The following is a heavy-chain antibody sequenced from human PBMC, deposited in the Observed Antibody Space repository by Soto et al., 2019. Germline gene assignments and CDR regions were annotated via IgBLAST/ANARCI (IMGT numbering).Heavy chain of an antibody. CDR3: AKERTAIFGVVIIPYYYGMDV. CDR2: ISGSGGST. V-gene: IGHV3-23*01. D-gene: IGHD3-3*01. CDR1: GFTFGSYA. Sequence: SGGSLRLSCAASGFTFGSYAMSWVRQAPGKGLEWVSAISGSGGSTYYADSVKGRFTISRDNSKNTLYLQMNSLRAEDTAVYYCAKERTAIFGVVIIPYYYGMDVWGQGTTVTVSS. J-gene: IGHJ6*02.